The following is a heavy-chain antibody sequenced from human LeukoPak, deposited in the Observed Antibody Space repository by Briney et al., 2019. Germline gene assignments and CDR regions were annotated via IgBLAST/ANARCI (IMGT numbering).Heavy chain of an antibody. CDR1: GVSISSYY. D-gene: IGHD6-6*01. Sequence: PSETLSLTCTVSGVSISSYYWSWIRQPPGKGLEWIGYIYYSGSTNYNPSLKSRVTISVDTSKNQFSLKLSSVTAADTAVYYCASGGSSGWGYYYYYMDVWGKGTTVTVSS. CDR2: IYYSGST. V-gene: IGHV4-59*01. CDR3: ASGGSSGWGYYYYYMDV. J-gene: IGHJ6*03.